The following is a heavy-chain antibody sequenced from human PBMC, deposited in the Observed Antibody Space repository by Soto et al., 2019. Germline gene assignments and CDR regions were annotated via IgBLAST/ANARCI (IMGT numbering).Heavy chain of an antibody. CDR1: GGSISSGDYY. J-gene: IGHJ3*02. D-gene: IGHD3-22*01. V-gene: IGHV4-30-4*01. CDR2: IYYSGST. CDR3: AREKRVTYYYDSSGYFDAFDI. Sequence: ASETLSLTCTVSGGSISSGDYYWSWIRQPPGKGLEWIGYIYYSGSTYYNPSLKSRVTISVDTSKNQFSLKLSSVTAADTAVYYRAREKRVTYYYDSSGYFDAFDIWGQGTMVTVSS.